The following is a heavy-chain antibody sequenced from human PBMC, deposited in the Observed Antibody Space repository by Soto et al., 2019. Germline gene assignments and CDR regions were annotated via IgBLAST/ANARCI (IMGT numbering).Heavy chain of an antibody. CDR1: GFTFSSYW. CDR2: INSDGIVT. CDR3: ARGSNYYDSGRRCMDV. J-gene: IGHJ6*02. Sequence: EVQLVESGGGLVQPGGSLRLSCAASGFTFSSYWMHWVRQAPGKGLVWVSRINSDGIVTAYADSVKGRFTISRDNAKNTLYLQMNTLRAEDTAVYYCARGSNYYDSGRRCMDVWGQGTTVTVSS. D-gene: IGHD3-10*01. V-gene: IGHV3-74*01.